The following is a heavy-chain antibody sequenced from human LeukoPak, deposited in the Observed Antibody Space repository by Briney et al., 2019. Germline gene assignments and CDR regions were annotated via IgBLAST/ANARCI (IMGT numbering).Heavy chain of an antibody. CDR2: IKEDGSEK. Sequence: GGSLRLSCVVSGFTFSSHWMSWVRQAPGKGLEWVANIKEDGSEKYYVDSVKGRFTISRDNSKNTVYLEMNSLRAEDTAVYYCVYCSGGNCYYAVRGWTYWGQGTLVTVSS. CDR3: VYCSGGNCYYAVRGWTY. D-gene: IGHD2-15*01. V-gene: IGHV3-7*01. CDR1: GFTFSSHW. J-gene: IGHJ4*02.